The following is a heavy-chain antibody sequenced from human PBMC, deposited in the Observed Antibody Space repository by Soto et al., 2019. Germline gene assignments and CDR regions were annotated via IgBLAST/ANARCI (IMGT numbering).Heavy chain of an antibody. CDR2: ISPFNGNT. CDR1: GYPFTHYG. D-gene: IGHD3-16*01. V-gene: IGHV1-18*01. J-gene: IGHJ6*02. CDR3: ARDQSFDRTYYYGIDV. Sequence: QVQLVQSGVEVKKPGASVRVSCKSSGYPFTHYGITWIRQARGQGLEWMGWISPFNGNTNYGQTLQGRVTWTTETSTSTVYMELRSLRSDDTAVYYCARDQSFDRTYYYGIDVWGQGTTVTVSS.